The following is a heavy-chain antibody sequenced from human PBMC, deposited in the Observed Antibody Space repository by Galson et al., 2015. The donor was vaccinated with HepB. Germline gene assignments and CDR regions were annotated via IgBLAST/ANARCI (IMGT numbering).Heavy chain of an antibody. V-gene: IGHV3-21*01. J-gene: IGHJ4*02. CDR1: GLTFSSYT. CDR3: ARPRGKTLRDSYTLDS. CDR2: ITGTSNYI. Sequence: SLRLSCAASGLTFSSYTMTWVRQAPGKGLEWVSSITGTSNYIYYADSVKGRFTISRDNAKNSLYLQMNSLRAEDTALYYCARPRGKTLRDSYTLDSWGQGTLVTVSS. D-gene: IGHD2-2*02.